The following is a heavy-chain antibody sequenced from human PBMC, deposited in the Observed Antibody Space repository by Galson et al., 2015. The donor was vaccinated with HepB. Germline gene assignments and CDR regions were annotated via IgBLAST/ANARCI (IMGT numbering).Heavy chain of an antibody. CDR2: IYSGGST. D-gene: IGHD5-18*01. CDR3: AREKYSYVPYYGMDV. Sequence: SLRLSCAASGFTVSSNYMSWVRQAPGKGLEWVSVIYSGGSTYYADSVKGRFTISRDNSKNTLYLQMNSLRAEDTAVYYCAREKYSYVPYYGMDVWGQGTTVTVSS. CDR1: GFTVSSNY. J-gene: IGHJ6*02. V-gene: IGHV3-66*02.